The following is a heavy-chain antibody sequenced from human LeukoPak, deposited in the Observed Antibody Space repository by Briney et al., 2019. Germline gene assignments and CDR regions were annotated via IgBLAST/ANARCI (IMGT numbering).Heavy chain of an antibody. CDR3: AREGATSFDY. CDR2: IYYSGST. CDR1: GGSISSYY. Sequence: SETLSLTCTVSGGSISSYYWSWIRQPPGKGLEWIGYIYYSGSTNYNPSLKSRVTISVDTSKNQFSLKLSSVTAADTAVYYCAREGATSFDYWGQGTLVTVSS. J-gene: IGHJ4*02. D-gene: IGHD1-26*01. V-gene: IGHV4-59*01.